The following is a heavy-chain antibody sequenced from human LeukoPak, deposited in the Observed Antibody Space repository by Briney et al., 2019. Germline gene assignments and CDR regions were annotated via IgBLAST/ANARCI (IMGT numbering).Heavy chain of an antibody. CDR3: ARVMRTKTGDRTNYYFDY. CDR1: GYTFTSYG. CDR2: ISAYNGNT. J-gene: IGHJ4*02. D-gene: IGHD7-27*01. V-gene: IGHV1-18*01. Sequence: ASVKVSCKASGYTFTSYGISWVRQAPGQGLEWMGWISAYNGNTNYAQKLQGRVTMTTDTSTSTAYMELRSLRSDDTAVYYCARVMRTKTGDRTNYYFDYWGQGTLVTVSS.